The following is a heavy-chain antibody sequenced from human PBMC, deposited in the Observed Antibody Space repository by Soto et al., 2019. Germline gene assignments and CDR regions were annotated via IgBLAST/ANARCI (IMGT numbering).Heavy chain of an antibody. Sequence: SXTLSLTCAVYGGSFSGYYWSWIRQPPGKGLEWIGEIHHSGSTNYNPSLKSRVTISVDTSKNQSSLKLSSVTAADTAVYYCARAGSSPYYFDYWGQGTLVTVSS. J-gene: IGHJ4*02. CDR3: ARAGSSPYYFDY. D-gene: IGHD6-6*01. CDR1: GGSFSGYY. V-gene: IGHV4-34*01. CDR2: IHHSGST.